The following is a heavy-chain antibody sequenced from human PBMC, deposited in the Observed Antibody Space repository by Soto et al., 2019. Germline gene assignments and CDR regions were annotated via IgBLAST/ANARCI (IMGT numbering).Heavy chain of an antibody. CDR1: WFTFSSCG. J-gene: IGHJ5*02. CDR2: ISNDGSKT. Sequence: WGSLGPPCRTSWFTFSSCGQHLGRHAPGKGPEWVAFISNDGSKTDYADSVKGRFTVSRDNPKNTLFLQMNSLRGEDTAAYYCTKPRSSLQWPPFDPWGHGTLVTVSS. D-gene: IGHD6-19*01. V-gene: IGHV3-30*02. CDR3: TKPRSSLQWPPFDP.